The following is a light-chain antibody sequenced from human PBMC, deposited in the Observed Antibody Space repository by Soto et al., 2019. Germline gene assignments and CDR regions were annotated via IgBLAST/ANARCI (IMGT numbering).Light chain of an antibody. CDR3: QQYGGSPT. CDR2: GAS. CDR1: QSVRSNY. J-gene: IGKJ4*01. Sequence: EIVLTQSPGTLSLSPGERATLSCRASQSVRSNYLAWYQQKVGQAPRLLIYGASSRATGIPDRFSGSGSGTDFTLTIGRLEPEDLAVYYCQQYGGSPTFGGGTKVEIK. V-gene: IGKV3-20*01.